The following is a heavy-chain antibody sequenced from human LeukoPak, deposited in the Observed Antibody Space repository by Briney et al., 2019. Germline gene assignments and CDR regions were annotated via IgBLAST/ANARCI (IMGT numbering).Heavy chain of an antibody. CDR3: ARRPIVGATSWFDP. CDR1: VYTFTSYG. Sequence: GASVKVSCKASVYTFTSYGISWVRQAPGQGLEWMGWISAYNGNTNYAQKLQGRLTMTTDTSTSTAYMELRSLRSDDTAVYYCARRPIVGATSWFDPWGQGTLVTVSS. V-gene: IGHV1-18*01. CDR2: ISAYNGNT. J-gene: IGHJ5*02. D-gene: IGHD1-26*01.